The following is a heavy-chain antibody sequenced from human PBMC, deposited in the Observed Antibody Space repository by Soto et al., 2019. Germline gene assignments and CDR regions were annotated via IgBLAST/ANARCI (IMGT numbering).Heavy chain of an antibody. CDR1: GGTFNTYA. V-gene: IGHV1-69*19. J-gene: IGHJ4*02. CDR3: AREVQVHTPAFVY. Sequence: QVQLVQSGAEMKKPGSSVKVSCQSSGGTFNTYAMNWVRQAPGQGPEWMGDISPMFRAANYAPKFQGRVTITADESTGTSYMQLSSLTSEATALYFCAREVQVHTPAFVYWGQGTRVTVSS. CDR2: ISPMFRAA. D-gene: IGHD3-10*01.